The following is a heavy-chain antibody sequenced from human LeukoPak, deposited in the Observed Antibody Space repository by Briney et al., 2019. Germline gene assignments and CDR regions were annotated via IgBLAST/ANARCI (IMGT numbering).Heavy chain of an antibody. Sequence: GGSLRLSCTGSGFTFRSYWMSWVRQAPGKGLEWVANIKEDGSEKYYVDSVKGRFTISRDNAKSSLYLHMNSLRAEDTAVYYCARVGITLVRGAADFDYWGQGTRVTVSS. J-gene: IGHJ4*02. CDR3: ARVGITLVRGAADFDY. D-gene: IGHD3-10*01. CDR2: IKEDGSEK. V-gene: IGHV3-7*01. CDR1: GFTFRSYW.